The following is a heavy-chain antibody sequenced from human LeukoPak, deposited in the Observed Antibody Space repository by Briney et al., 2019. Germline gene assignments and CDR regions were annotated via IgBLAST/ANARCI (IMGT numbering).Heavy chain of an antibody. D-gene: IGHD6-19*01. J-gene: IGHJ4*02. V-gene: IGHV4-34*01. CDR2: INHSGST. Sequence: SEILSLTRAVYGGSFSGYYWSWIRQPPGKGLEWIGEINHSGSTNYNPSLKSRVTISVDTSKNQFSLKLSSVTAADTAVYYCARKHPTGYSSGWHSQYYFDYWGQGTLVTVSS. CDR1: GGSFSGYY. CDR3: ARKHPTGYSSGWHSQYYFDY.